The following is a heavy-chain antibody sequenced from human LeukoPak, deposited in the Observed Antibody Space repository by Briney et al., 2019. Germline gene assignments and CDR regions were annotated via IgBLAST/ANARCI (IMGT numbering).Heavy chain of an antibody. D-gene: IGHD6-13*01. CDR3: ARDGVAATRLADNWFDP. V-gene: IGHV4-39*07. Sequence: SETLSLTCTVSGGSISSSSYYWGWIRQPPGKGLEWIGSIYYSGSTYYNPSLKSRVTISVDTSKNQFSLKLSSVTAADTAVYYCARDGVAATRLADNWFDPWGQGTLVTVSS. CDR1: GGSISSSSYY. CDR2: IYYSGST. J-gene: IGHJ5*02.